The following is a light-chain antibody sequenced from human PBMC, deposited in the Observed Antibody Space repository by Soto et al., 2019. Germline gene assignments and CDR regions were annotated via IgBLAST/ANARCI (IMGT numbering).Light chain of an antibody. CDR1: SGHSSYA. Sequence: QLVLTQSPSASASLGPSVKLTCTLSSGHSSYAIAWHQKQPGKGPRYLMDLNNDGSHTKGDGIPDRFSGSSSGADRYLISSSLQSEDEADYYCQTWGTGFQFFGGGTKLTVL. J-gene: IGLJ2*01. V-gene: IGLV4-69*01. CDR3: QTWGTGFQF. CDR2: LNNDGSH.